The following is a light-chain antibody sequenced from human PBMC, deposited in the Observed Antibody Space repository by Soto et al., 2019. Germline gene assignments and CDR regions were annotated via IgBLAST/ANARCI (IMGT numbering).Light chain of an antibody. CDR3: SSYTISSTYV. V-gene: IGLV2-18*02. J-gene: IGLJ1*01. Sequence: QSVLTQPPSVSGSPGQSVAISCTGTSSDVGGSNGVSWYQQPPGTAPKLIIYDVSNRPSGVPDRFSGSKSGNTASLIISGLQAEDEGDYYCSSYTISSTYVFGTGTKVTVL. CDR2: DVS. CDR1: SSDVGGSNG.